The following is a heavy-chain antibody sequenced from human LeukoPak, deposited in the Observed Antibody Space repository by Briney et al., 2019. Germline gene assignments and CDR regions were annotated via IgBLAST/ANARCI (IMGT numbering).Heavy chain of an antibody. J-gene: IGHJ6*02. D-gene: IGHD2-15*01. CDR1: GFTFSSYW. CDR3: ARDVTDIVVYYYYYGMDV. CDR2: IKQDGSEK. Sequence: GSLRLSCSASGFTFSSYWMSWVRQAPGKGLEWVANIKQDGSEKYYVDSVKGRFTISRDNAKNSLYLQMNSLRAEDTAVYYCARDVTDIVVYYYYYGMDVWGQGTTVTVPS. V-gene: IGHV3-7*01.